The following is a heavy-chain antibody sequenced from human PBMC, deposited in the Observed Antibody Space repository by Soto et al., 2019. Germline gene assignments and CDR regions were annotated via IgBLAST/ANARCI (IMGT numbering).Heavy chain of an antibody. V-gene: IGHV3-48*03. Sequence: GGSLILSCAASGFPFSSYEMNWVRQAPGKGLEWVSYIGSSGNTIYYADSVKGRFTISRDNAKSSLYLQMKSLRAEDTAVYYCETKMTYWGQGTPVTVTS. J-gene: IGHJ4*02. D-gene: IGHD2-21*02. CDR3: ETKMTY. CDR2: IGSSGNTI. CDR1: GFPFSSYE.